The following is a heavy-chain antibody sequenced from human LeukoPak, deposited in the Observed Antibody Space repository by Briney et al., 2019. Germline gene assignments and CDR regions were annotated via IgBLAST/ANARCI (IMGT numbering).Heavy chain of an antibody. V-gene: IGHV3-21*01. CDR3: ARTPLRFLGQGY. CDR2: ISSSSSYI. D-gene: IGHD3-3*01. J-gene: IGHJ4*02. CDR1: GFTFSSYS. Sequence: PGGSLRLSCAASGFTFSSYSMNWVRQAPGKGLEWVSSISSSSSYIYYADSVKGRFTISRDNAKNSLYLQMNSLRAEDTAVYYCARTPLRFLGQGYWDQGTLVTVSS.